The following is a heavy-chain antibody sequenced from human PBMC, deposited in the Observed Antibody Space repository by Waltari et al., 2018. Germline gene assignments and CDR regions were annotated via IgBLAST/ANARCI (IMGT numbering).Heavy chain of an antibody. CDR2: ISAYNGTT. CDR3: ARLSAHSSGWDNENPHFDY. J-gene: IGHJ4*02. CDR1: GYTFTSYG. D-gene: IGHD6-19*01. Sequence: QVQLVQSGAEVKKPGASVKVSCKASGYTFTSYGISWVRQAPGQGLEWMGWISAYNGTTNYAQKLQGRVTMTTYTSTSTAYMELRSLRSDDTAVYYCARLSAHSSGWDNENPHFDYWGQGTLVTVSS. V-gene: IGHV1-18*01.